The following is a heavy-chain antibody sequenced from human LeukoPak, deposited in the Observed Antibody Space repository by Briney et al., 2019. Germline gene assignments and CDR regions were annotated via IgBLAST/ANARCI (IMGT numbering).Heavy chain of an antibody. J-gene: IGHJ5*02. D-gene: IGHD6-19*01. CDR2: IKQDANEK. V-gene: IGHV3-7*01. CDR3: ALQWLVRSRGFFGP. CDR1: GFSLSNHW. Sequence: GGSLRLSCAASGFSLSNHWMTWVRQAPGKGLEWVANIKQDANEKYYVGSVEGRFTISRDNAKNSLYLQLNSVTPEDTAVYYCALQWLVRSRGFFGPWGQGTLVTVSS.